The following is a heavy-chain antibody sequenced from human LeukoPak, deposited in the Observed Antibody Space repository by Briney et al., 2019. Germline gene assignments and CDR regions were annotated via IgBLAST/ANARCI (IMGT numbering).Heavy chain of an antibody. CDR2: ISAYNGNT. Sequence: ASVKVSCKASGYTFTSYGISWVRQAPGQGLEWMGWISAYNGNTNYAQKLQGRVTMTEDTSTDTAYMELSSLRSEDTAVYYCATGDDWLFPFDYWGQGTLVTVSS. CDR1: GYTFTSYG. CDR3: ATGDDWLFPFDY. J-gene: IGHJ4*02. V-gene: IGHV1-18*01. D-gene: IGHD3-9*01.